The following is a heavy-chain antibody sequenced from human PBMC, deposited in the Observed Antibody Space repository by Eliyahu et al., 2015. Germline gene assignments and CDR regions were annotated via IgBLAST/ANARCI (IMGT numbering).Heavy chain of an antibody. CDR2: ISAYNGNT. CDR3: ARDRAVEMATILHDY. J-gene: IGHJ4*02. Sequence: QVQLVQSGAEVKKXGASVKVSCKASGYXFTSYGXSWVRQAPGQGLEWMGWISAYNGNTNYAQKLQGRVTMTTDTSTSTAYMELRSLRSDDTAVYYCARDRAVEMATILHDYWGQGTLVTVSS. CDR1: GYXFTSYG. D-gene: IGHD5-24*01. V-gene: IGHV1-18*01.